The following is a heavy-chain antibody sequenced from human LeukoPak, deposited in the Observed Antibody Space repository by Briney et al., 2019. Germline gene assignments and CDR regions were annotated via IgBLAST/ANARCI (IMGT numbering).Heavy chain of an antibody. V-gene: IGHV1-18*01. CDR1: GYTFTSYG. CDR2: ISAYNGNT. J-gene: IGHJ4*02. D-gene: IGHD6-6*01. Sequence: ASVKVSCKASGYTFTSYGNSWVRQAPGQGLEWMGWISAYNGNTNYAQKLQGRVTMTTDTSTRTAYMELRSLRSDDTAVYYCARDRDRGIAARQVDYWGQGTLVTVSS. CDR3: ARDRDRGIAARQVDY.